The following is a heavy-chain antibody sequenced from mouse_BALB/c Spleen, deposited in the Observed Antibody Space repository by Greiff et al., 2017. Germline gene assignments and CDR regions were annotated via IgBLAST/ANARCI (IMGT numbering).Heavy chain of an antibody. V-gene: IGHV5-6-5*01. CDR1: GFTFSSYA. D-gene: IGHD1-1*01. Sequence: EVQGVESGGGLVKPGGSLKLSCAASGFTFSSYAMSWVRQTPEKRLEWVASISSGGSTYYPDSVKGRFTISRDNARNILYLQMSSLRSEDTAMYYCARASITTDYFDYWGQGTTLTVSS. J-gene: IGHJ2*01. CDR2: ISSGGST. CDR3: ARASITTDYFDY.